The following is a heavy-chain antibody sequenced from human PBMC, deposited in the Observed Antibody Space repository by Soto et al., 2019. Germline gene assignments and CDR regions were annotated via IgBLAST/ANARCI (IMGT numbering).Heavy chain of an antibody. CDR3: AREEPQELSFNY. CDR2: ISNDGSNK. J-gene: IGHJ4*02. Sequence: GGSLRLSCAASGFTFSSYAMSWVRQAPGKGLEWVTVISNDGSNKYYADSVKGRFTISRDNSKNTLYLQMNSLRAEDTAVYYCAREEPQELSFNYWGRGTLVTVSS. CDR1: GFTFSSYA. V-gene: IGHV3-30*03. D-gene: IGHD3-16*02.